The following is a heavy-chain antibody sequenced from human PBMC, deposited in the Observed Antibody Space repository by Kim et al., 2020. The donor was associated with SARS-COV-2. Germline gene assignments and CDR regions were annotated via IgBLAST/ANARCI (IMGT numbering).Heavy chain of an antibody. CDR3: AKVSRRDWVPSYWHFDL. CDR1: GVAFRDFA. J-gene: IGHJ2*01. Sequence: GGSLRLSCVASGVAFRDFAFHWVRQAPGGGLEWVAVISDDGSMKYYADSVKGRFTTSRDNSKNTLYLHMTSLRREDSGVYSCAKVSRRDWVPSYWHFDL. CDR2: ISDDGSMK. D-gene: IGHD2-21*01. V-gene: IGHV3-30*18.